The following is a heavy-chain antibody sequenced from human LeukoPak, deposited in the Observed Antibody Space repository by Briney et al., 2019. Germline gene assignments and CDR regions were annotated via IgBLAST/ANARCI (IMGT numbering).Heavy chain of an antibody. Sequence: GGSLRLSCSASGFTFSNYPMHWVRQAPGKGLEYVSAISSDGVSTYYGASVKGRFTLSRDNSRNTQYLQMSSLRAEDPALYYCVNETAFYAHWGRGTLVTVSS. CDR1: GFTFSNYP. CDR3: VNETAFYAH. J-gene: IGHJ4*02. D-gene: IGHD2/OR15-2a*01. V-gene: IGHV3-64D*06. CDR2: ISSDGVST.